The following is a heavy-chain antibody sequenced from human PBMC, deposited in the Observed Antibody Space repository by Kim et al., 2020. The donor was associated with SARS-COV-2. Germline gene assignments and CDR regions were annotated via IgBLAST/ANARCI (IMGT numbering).Heavy chain of an antibody. CDR3: ARESITIFGVVIKFDY. V-gene: IGHV3-48*03. J-gene: IGHJ4*02. CDR1: GFTFSSYE. Sequence: GGSLRLSCAASGFTFSSYEMNWVRQAPGKGLEWVSYISSSGSTIYYADSVKGRFTISRDNAKNSLYLQMNSLRAEDTAVYYCARESITIFGVVIKFDYWGQGTLVTVSS. D-gene: IGHD3-3*01. CDR2: ISSSGSTI.